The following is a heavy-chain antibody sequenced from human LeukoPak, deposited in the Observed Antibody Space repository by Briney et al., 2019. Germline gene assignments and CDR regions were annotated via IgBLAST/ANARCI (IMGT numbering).Heavy chain of an antibody. V-gene: IGHV1-2*02. CDR3: ARDNILLWFGELYHYMDV. Sequence: WVRQAPGQGLEWRGWISAYNGNTNYAQKFQGRVTITRDTSISTAYMELSRLRSDDTAVYYCARDNILLWFGELYHYMDVWGKGTTVTISS. D-gene: IGHD3-10*01. J-gene: IGHJ6*03. CDR2: ISAYNGNT.